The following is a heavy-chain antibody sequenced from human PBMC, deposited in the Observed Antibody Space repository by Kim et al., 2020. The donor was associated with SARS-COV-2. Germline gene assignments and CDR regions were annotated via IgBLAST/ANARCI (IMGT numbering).Heavy chain of an antibody. J-gene: IGHJ6*02. V-gene: IGHV4-59*08. CDR2: IYYSGST. Sequence: SETLSLTCTVSGGSISSYYWSWIRQPPGKGLEWIGYIYYSGSTNYNPSLKSRVTISVDTSKNQFSLKLSSVTAADTAVYYCARHRGHYYYYGMDVWGQGTTVTVSS. CDR1: GGSISSYY. CDR3: ARHRGHYYYYGMDV.